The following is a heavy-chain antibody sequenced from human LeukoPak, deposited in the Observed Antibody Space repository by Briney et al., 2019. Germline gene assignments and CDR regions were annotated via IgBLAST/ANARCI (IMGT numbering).Heavy chain of an antibody. CDR1: SYTFTNYA. CDR2: ISAYNGNT. CDR3: ARDRGSSWYEDYYYYYMDV. D-gene: IGHD6-13*01. J-gene: IGHJ6*03. V-gene: IGHV1-18*01. Sequence: ASVKVSCKASSYTFTNYAFTWVRQAPGQGLEWMGWISAYNGNTNYAQKLQGRVTMTTDTSTSTAYMELRSLRSDDTAVYYCARDRGSSWYEDYYYYYMDVWGKGTTVTISS.